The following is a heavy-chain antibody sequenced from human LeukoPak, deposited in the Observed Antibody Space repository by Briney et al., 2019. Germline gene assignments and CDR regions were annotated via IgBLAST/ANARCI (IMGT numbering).Heavy chain of an antibody. CDR2: INPNSGGT. V-gene: IGHV1-2*02. D-gene: IGHD3-22*01. CDR1: GYTFTSYD. CDR3: ARVTYYYDSSGYCLLY. J-gene: IGHJ4*02. Sequence: ASVKVSCKASGYTFTSYDINWVRQATGQGLEWMGWINPNSGGTNYAQKFQGRVTMTRDTSISTAYMELSRLRSDDTAVYYCARVTYYYDSSGYCLLYWGQGTLVTVSS.